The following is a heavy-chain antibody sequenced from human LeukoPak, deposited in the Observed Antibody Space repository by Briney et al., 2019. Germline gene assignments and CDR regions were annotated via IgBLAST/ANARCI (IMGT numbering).Heavy chain of an antibody. D-gene: IGHD4-17*01. CDR2: ISYSGTP. V-gene: IGHV4-59*01. J-gene: IGHJ4*02. CDR1: GGSISSYY. CDR3: ARVFDDYGDYFLDY. Sequence: SETLSLTCTVSGGSISSYYWNWIRRPPGKGLEWIGYISYSGTPYYNPSLKSRVTISVDPSKNQLSLSLSSVTAADTAVYYCARVFDDYGDYFLDYWGQGTLVTVSS.